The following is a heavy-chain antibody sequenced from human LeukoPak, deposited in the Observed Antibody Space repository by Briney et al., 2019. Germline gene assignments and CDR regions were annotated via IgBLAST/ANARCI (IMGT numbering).Heavy chain of an antibody. J-gene: IGHJ5*02. D-gene: IGHD1-14*01. CDR2: INPNTGAT. CDR3: ARYLPGSGGFDP. Sequence: ASVKVSCKASGYSFTGYYIHWVRQAPGQGLEWMGWINPNTGATNYAQKFQGRVTMTRDTSISTAYMELSRLRSDDTAVYYCARYLPGSGGFDPWGQGTLVTVSS. V-gene: IGHV1-2*02. CDR1: GYSFTGYY.